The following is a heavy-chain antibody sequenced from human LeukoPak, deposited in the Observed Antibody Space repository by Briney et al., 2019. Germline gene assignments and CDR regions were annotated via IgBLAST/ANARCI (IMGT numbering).Heavy chain of an antibody. CDR1: GGSISSYY. Sequence: SETLSLTCTVSGGSISSYYWSWIRQPAGKGLEWIGRIYTSGSTNYNPSLKSRVTISVDTSKNQFSLKLSSVTAADTAVYYCARHDNSPSNYDFWSGSPAVWFDPWGQGTLVTVSS. D-gene: IGHD3-3*01. CDR2: IYTSGST. J-gene: IGHJ5*02. CDR3: ARHDNSPSNYDFWSGSPAVWFDP. V-gene: IGHV4-4*07.